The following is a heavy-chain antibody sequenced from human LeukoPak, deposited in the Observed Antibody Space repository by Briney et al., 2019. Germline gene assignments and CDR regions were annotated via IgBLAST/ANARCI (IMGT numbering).Heavy chain of an antibody. J-gene: IGHJ2*01. Sequence: ASVKVSCKASGYVFTNYYIYWLRKAPGQGLECLGWINPNNGDTKSAQKFQGRVTMTGDTSISPAFLDLTGLTFDDTAVYHCARFPLGTWGPSFDLWGRGNLVTVSS. CDR3: ARFPLGTWGPSFDL. D-gene: IGHD7-27*01. CDR1: GYVFTNYY. V-gene: IGHV1-2*02. CDR2: INPNNGDT.